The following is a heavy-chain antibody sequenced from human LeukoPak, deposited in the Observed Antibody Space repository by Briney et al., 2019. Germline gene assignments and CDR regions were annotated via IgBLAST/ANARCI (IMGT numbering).Heavy chain of an antibody. V-gene: IGHV4-31*03. Sequence: PSETLSLTCTVSGGSISSGGYYLSWIRQHPGKGLEWIGYIYYSGSTYYNPSLKSRVTISVDTSKNQFSLKLSSVTAADTAVYYCAREGVYDILTGPMDWGQGTLVTVSS. CDR1: GGSISSGGYY. CDR3: AREGVYDILTGPMD. D-gene: IGHD3-9*01. CDR2: IYYSGST. J-gene: IGHJ4*02.